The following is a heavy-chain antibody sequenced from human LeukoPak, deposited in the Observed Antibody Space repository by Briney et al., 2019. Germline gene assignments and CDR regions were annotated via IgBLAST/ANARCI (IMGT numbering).Heavy chain of an antibody. J-gene: IGHJ5*02. CDR2: IRSDGSNE. Sequence: GSLRLSCAASGFSLSSYAMHWVRQAPGKGLEWVAFIRSDGSNEYYADSVKGRFTISRDNSKSTLYLQVNSLRAEDTAMYYCAKDGVPGSGRWLVDPWGQGTLVTVSS. D-gene: IGHD3-10*01. CDR3: AKDGVPGSGRWLVDP. V-gene: IGHV3-30*02. CDR1: GFSLSSYA.